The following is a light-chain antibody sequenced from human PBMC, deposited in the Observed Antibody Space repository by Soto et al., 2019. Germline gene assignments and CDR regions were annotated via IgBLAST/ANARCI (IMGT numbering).Light chain of an antibody. CDR1: QSISSY. CDR3: EQSYSTPPT. J-gene: IGKJ2*01. Sequence: DIQMTQSPSSLSASVGDRVTITCRASQSISSYLNWYQQKPGKAPKLLIYAASSLQSAVPSRFSGSGSGTDFTLTISSLQPEDFATYYCEQSYSTPPTFDQGTKLEIK. V-gene: IGKV1-39*01. CDR2: AAS.